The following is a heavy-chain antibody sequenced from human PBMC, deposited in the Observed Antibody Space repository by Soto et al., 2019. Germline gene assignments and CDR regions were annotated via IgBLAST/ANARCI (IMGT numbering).Heavy chain of an antibody. CDR2: IWYDGSNK. D-gene: IGHD4-4*01. V-gene: IGHV3-33*01. CDR1: GFTFSSYG. CDR3: AREMFDYSNLHILSDY. J-gene: IGHJ4*02. Sequence: PGGSLRLSCAASGFTFSSYGMHWVRQAPGKGLEWVAVIWYDGSNKYYADSVKGRFTISRDNSKNTLYLQMNSLRAEDTAVYYCAREMFDYSNLHILSDYWGQGTLVTVSS.